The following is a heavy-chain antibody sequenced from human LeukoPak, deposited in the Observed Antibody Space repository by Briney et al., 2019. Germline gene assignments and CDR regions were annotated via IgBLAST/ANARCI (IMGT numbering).Heavy chain of an antibody. Sequence: PGGSLRLSCAASGFTFSSYWMHWVRQAPGKGLVWVSRINSDGSSTSYAASVKGRFTISRDNAKNTLYRQLHSLRAEDTAGYYCVRSSIDHWGQGTLVTVSS. CDR2: INSDGSST. CDR3: VRSSIDH. J-gene: IGHJ4*02. CDR1: GFTFSSYW. V-gene: IGHV3-74*01.